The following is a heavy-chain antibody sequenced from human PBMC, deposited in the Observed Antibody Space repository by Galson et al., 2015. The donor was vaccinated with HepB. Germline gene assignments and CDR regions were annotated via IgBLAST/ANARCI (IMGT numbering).Heavy chain of an antibody. CDR2: FDPEDGET. Sequence: SVKVSCKVSGYTLTELPMHWVRQAPGKGLEWMGGFDPEDGETIYAQKFQGRVTMTEDTSTDTAYMELSSLRSEDTAVYYCATGYYYGSGSYKRGDNWFDPWGQGTLVTVSS. CDR3: ATGYYYGSGSYKRGDNWFDP. D-gene: IGHD3-10*01. V-gene: IGHV1-24*01. CDR1: GYTLTELP. J-gene: IGHJ5*02.